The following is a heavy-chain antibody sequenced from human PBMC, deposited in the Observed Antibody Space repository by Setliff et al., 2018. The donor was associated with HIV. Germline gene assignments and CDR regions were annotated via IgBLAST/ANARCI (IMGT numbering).Heavy chain of an antibody. D-gene: IGHD2-21*02. CDR2: IYYSGST. J-gene: IGHJ4*02. V-gene: IGHV4-39*01. CDR1: GGSIYGSDYY. CDR3: ARGEFYCGTDCYWSSFDY. Sequence: SETLSLTCTVSGGSIYGSDYYWGWIRQPPGKGLESIGSIYYSGSTYYKPSLKSRVTISVDTSKNQFSLRLSSVTAADTAVYYCARGEFYCGTDCYWSSFDYWGQGILVTVSS.